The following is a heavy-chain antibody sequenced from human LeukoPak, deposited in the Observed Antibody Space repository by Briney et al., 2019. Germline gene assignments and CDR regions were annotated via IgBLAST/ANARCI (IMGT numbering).Heavy chain of an antibody. CDR2: IYPRDGST. CDR1: GYTFTSNY. J-gene: IGHJ4*02. Sequence: ASVKVSCKASGYTFTSNYIHWVRQAPGQGLEWMGMIYPRDGSTSYAQKFQGRVTVTRDTSTSTVHKELSGLRSEDTAVYYCARDQEGFDYWGQGTLVTVSS. CDR3: ARDQEGFDY. V-gene: IGHV1-46*01.